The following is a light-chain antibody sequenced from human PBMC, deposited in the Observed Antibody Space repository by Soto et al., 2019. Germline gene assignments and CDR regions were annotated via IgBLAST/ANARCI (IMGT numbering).Light chain of an antibody. CDR3: QQYGNSPPWT. CDR1: QSVSSSF. J-gene: IGKJ1*01. V-gene: IGKV3-20*01. CDR2: GAS. Sequence: DIVMTQSPATPCVSPGERGNLCYRSSQSVSSSFLAWYQQKPGQAPRLLLYGASSRATGIPHTCIGSGSGTAVTPLISRLEPEDFAVYYCQQYGNSPPWTFGQGTKVDIK.